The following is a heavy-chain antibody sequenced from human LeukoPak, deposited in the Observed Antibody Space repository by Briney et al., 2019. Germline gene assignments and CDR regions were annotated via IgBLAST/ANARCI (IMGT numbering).Heavy chain of an antibody. CDR1: GGTFSSYA. D-gene: IGHD6-13*01. V-gene: IGHV1-69*04. CDR3: ARDPGSIAAAGRPYAFDI. CDR2: IIPILGIA. J-gene: IGHJ3*02. Sequence: SVKVSCKASGGTFSSYAISWVRQAPGQGLEWVGRIIPILGIANYAQKFQGRVTITADKSTSTAYMELSSLRSEDTAVYYCARDPGSIAAAGRPYAFDIWGQGTMVTVSS.